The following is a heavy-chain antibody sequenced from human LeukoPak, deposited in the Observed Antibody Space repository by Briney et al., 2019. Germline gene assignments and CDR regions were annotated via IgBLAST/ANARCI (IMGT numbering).Heavy chain of an antibody. CDR3: AIGWPVGH. CDR2: IIPILGIA. D-gene: IGHD6-19*01. Sequence: GASVKVSCRASGGTLSSYAISWLRKAPGQGLEWMGRIIPILGIANYAQKFQGRVTITADKSTSTAYMELSSLRSEDTAVYYCAIGWPVGHWGQGTLVTVSS. CDR1: GGTLSSYA. V-gene: IGHV1-69*04. J-gene: IGHJ4*02.